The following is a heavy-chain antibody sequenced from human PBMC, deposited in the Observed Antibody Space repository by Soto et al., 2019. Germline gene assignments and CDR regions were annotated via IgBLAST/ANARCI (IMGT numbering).Heavy chain of an antibody. J-gene: IGHJ5*02. Sequence: SETLSLTCTVSGGSISSYYWSWIRQPPGKGLEWIGYIYSSGSTNYNPSLKSRVTISLDTSKNQFSLKLSSVTAADTAVYYCARGYIDFWCGIFDPWGQGTLVTVSS. CDR3: ARGYIDFWCGIFDP. D-gene: IGHD3-3*01. CDR1: GGSISSYY. V-gene: IGHV4-59*01. CDR2: IYSSGST.